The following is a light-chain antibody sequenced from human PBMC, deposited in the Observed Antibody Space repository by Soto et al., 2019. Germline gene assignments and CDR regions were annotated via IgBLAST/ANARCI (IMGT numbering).Light chain of an antibody. CDR1: SSDVGDYNY. V-gene: IGLV2-14*01. CDR2: EVN. Sequence: QSALTQPASVSGSPGQSITISCTGTSSDVGDYNYVSWYQQHPGKAPKLLIYEVNNWPSGVSTRFSGSKSGNTASLTISGLQAEDEADYFCSSYTATSTTLDVIFGGGTKVTVL. CDR3: SSYTATSTTLDVI. J-gene: IGLJ2*01.